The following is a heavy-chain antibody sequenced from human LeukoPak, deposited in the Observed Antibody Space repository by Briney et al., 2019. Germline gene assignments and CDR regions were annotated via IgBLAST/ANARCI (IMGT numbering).Heavy chain of an antibody. J-gene: IGHJ4*02. CDR1: GFTFSSYG. V-gene: IGHV3-23*01. D-gene: IGHD2-21*02. Sequence: GGSLRLSCAASGFTFSSYGMSWVRQAPGKGLEWVSAISGSGGSTYYADSVKGRFTISRDNSKNTLYLQMNSLRAEDTAVYYCAKLPYCGGDCYSGYFDYWGQGTLVTVSS. CDR3: AKLPYCGGDCYSGYFDY. CDR2: ISGSGGST.